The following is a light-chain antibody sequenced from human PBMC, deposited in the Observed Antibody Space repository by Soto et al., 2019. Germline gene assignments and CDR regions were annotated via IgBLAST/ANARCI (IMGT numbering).Light chain of an antibody. V-gene: IGLV2-14*01. CDR3: SSYTSSTTVV. CDR2: EVS. Sequence: HSPLTQPSSWSGSPGQSITISCTGTISDVGGYNYVSWYQQHPGKAPKLMIYEVSNRPSGVSNRFSGSKSGDTASLTISGLQADDEADYYCSSYTSSTTVVFGGGTKVTVL. CDR1: ISDVGGYNY. J-gene: IGLJ2*01.